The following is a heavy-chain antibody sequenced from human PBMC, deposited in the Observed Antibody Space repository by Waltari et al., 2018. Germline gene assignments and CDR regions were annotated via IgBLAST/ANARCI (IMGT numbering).Heavy chain of an antibody. V-gene: IGHV1-2*02. Sequence: QVHLVQSGPEVKKPGASVKVPCQTSGYIFNDYYMHWVRQAPGQGLEFMGWINPNGGATFYAPKFRDRVTITTDASISTVYMHLTSLRSDDTALYYCARLSEFWGQGTLITVSS. CDR2: INPNGGAT. J-gene: IGHJ1*01. CDR1: GYIFNDYY. CDR3: ARLSEF.